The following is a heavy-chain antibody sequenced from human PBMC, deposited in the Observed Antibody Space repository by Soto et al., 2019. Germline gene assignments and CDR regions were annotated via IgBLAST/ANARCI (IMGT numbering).Heavy chain of an antibody. CDR3: ARGATMVRGENSTDPSTKYGMDV. CDR2: IYYSGST. CDR1: GGSISSYY. J-gene: IGHJ6*02. Sequence: PSETLSLTCTVAGGSISSYYWSWIRQPPGMGLEWIGDIYYSGSTNYNPSLKSRVTISVDASKNQFSLKLSSVTAADTAVYYCARGATMVRGENSTDPSTKYGMDVWGQGTTVTVSS. D-gene: IGHD3-10*01. V-gene: IGHV4-59*01.